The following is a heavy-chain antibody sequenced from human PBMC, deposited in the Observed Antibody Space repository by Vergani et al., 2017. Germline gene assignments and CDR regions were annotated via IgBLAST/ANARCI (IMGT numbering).Heavy chain of an antibody. J-gene: IGHJ4*02. CDR2: ISYDGSNK. D-gene: IGHD6-13*01. V-gene: IGHV3-30-3*01. Sequence: VQLVESGGGVVQPGRSLRLSCAASGFTFSSYAMHWVRQAPGKGLEWVAVISYDGSNKYYADSVKGRFTISRDNSKNTLYLQMNSLRAEDTAVYYCARAPAEHSSSWYVPLDYWGQGTLVTVSS. CDR1: GFTFSSYA. CDR3: ARAPAEHSSSWYVPLDY.